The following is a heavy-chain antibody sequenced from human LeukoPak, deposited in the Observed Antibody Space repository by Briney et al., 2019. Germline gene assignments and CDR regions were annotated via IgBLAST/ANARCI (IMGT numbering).Heavy chain of an antibody. Sequence: ASVKVSCKASGYTFTGYYMHWVRQAPGQGLEWMGWINPNSGGTNYAQKFQGRVTMTRDTSISTAYMEPSRLRSDDTAVYYCARHDYGDYVGYFDYWGQGTLVTVSS. D-gene: IGHD4-17*01. CDR1: GYTFTGYY. CDR2: INPNSGGT. J-gene: IGHJ4*02. CDR3: ARHDYGDYVGYFDY. V-gene: IGHV1-2*02.